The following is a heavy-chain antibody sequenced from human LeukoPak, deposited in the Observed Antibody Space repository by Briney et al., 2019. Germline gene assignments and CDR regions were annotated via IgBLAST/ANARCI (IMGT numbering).Heavy chain of an antibody. D-gene: IGHD5-18*01. CDR1: GFTFSSYS. V-gene: IGHV3-21*01. CDR3: AREEIQLYNWFDP. Sequence: GGSLRLSCVASGFTFSSYSMTWVRQAPGKGLEWVSSTSSSSSYIYYADSVKGRFTISRDNAKNSLYLQMNSLRAEDTAVYYCAREEIQLYNWFDPWGQGTLVTVSS. CDR2: TSSSSSYI. J-gene: IGHJ5*02.